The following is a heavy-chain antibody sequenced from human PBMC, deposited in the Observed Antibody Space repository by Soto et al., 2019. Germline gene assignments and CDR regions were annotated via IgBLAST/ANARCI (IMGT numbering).Heavy chain of an antibody. CDR1: GGSISSYY. CDR3: ARVAYYDFWKHPPEDYYGTDV. V-gene: IGHV4-4*07. J-gene: IGHJ6*02. Sequence: SETLSLTCTVSGGSISSYYWSWIRQPAGKGLEWIGRIYTSGSTNYNPSLKSRVTMSVDTSKNQFSLKLSSVAAADTAVYYCARVAYYDFWKHPPEDYYGTDVWGQGTTVTVSS. CDR2: IYTSGST. D-gene: IGHD3-3*01.